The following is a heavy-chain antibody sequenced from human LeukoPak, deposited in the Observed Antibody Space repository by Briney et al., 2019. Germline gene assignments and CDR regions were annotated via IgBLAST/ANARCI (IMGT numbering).Heavy chain of an antibody. CDR3: ARGSIANFDY. CDR2: IYYSGST. J-gene: IGHJ4*02. CDR1: GGSISSYY. V-gene: IGHV4-59*01. D-gene: IGHD6-13*01. Sequence: PSETLSLTCTVSGGSISSYYWSWIRQPPGKGLEWIGYIYYSGSTNYNPSLKSRVTISVDTSKNQFSLKPSSVTAADTAVYYCARGSIANFDYWGQGTLVTVSS.